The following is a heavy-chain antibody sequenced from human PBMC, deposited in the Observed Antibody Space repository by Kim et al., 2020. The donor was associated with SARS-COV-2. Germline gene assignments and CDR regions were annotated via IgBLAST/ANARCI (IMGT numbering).Heavy chain of an antibody. Sequence: SGPTLVNPTQTLTLTCTFSGFSLSTSGVGVGWIRQPPGKALEWLALIYWDDDKRYSPSLKSRLTITKDTSKNQVVLTMTNMDPVDTATYYCAHSLRFLEWLLYWDYFDYWGQGTLVTVSS. D-gene: IGHD3-3*01. V-gene: IGHV2-5*02. CDR2: IYWDDDK. CDR3: AHSLRFLEWLLYWDYFDY. CDR1: GFSLSTSGVG. J-gene: IGHJ4*02.